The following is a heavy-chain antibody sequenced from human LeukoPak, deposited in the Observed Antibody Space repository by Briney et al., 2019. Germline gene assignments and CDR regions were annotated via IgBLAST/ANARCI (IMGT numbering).Heavy chain of an antibody. CDR2: ISSTTGRI. Sequence: KPGGSLRLSFAASGXIFSDYSLSWVRQAPGKGLAWVSSISSTTGRIYYADSMKGRFTMSRDNAKNSLFLQMNNLRADDTAVYYCARDRGGYNDYWGQGTLVTVSS. J-gene: IGHJ4*02. V-gene: IGHV3-21*03. CDR1: GXIFSDYS. D-gene: IGHD1-1*01. CDR3: ARDRGGYNDY.